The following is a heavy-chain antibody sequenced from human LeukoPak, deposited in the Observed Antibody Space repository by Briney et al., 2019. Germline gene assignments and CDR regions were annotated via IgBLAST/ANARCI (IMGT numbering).Heavy chain of an antibody. CDR2: ISAYNGNT. Sequence: ASVKVSCKASGYTFTSYGISWVRQAPGQGLEWMGWISAYNGNTNYAQKLQGRVTMTTDTSTSTAYMELSSLRSEDTAVYYCARAPQLLWFGELRVDWFDPWGQGTLVTVSS. CDR3: ARAPQLLWFGELRVDWFDP. CDR1: GYTFTSYG. J-gene: IGHJ5*02. V-gene: IGHV1-18*01. D-gene: IGHD3-10*01.